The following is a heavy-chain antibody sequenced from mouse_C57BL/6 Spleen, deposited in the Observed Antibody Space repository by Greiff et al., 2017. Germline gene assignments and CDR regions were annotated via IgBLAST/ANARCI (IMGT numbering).Heavy chain of an antibody. CDR1: GFTFSDYY. D-gene: IGHD2-3*01. V-gene: IGHV5-16*01. Sequence: EVQLQESEGGLVQPGSSMKLSCTASGFTFSDYYMAWVRQVPEKGLEWVANINYDGSSTYYLDSLKSRFIISRDNAKNILYLQMSSLKSEDTATYYCARWLLGYFDYWGQGTTLTVSS. CDR3: ARWLLGYFDY. J-gene: IGHJ2*01. CDR2: INYDGSST.